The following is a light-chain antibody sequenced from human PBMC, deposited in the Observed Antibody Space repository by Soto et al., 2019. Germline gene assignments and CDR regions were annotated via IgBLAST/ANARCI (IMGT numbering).Light chain of an antibody. V-gene: IGKV3-20*01. CDR2: GAS. CDR3: QQYGSSVT. CDR1: QSVSSSY. J-gene: IGKJ1*01. Sequence: EIVLTQSPGTLSLSPGERATLSCRASQSVSSSYLAWYQQKPGQAPRLLIYGASNRATGIPDRFSGSGSGTDFTLTISRLEPEEFAVYYCQQYGSSVTFGQGTKVEIK.